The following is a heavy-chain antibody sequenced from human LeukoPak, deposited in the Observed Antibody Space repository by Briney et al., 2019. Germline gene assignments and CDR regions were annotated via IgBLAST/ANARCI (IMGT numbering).Heavy chain of an antibody. D-gene: IGHD3-22*01. J-gene: IGHJ4*02. CDR1: GFSLTTNGMC. CDR2: IDWDNDK. V-gene: IGHV2-70*11. CDR3: ARIRKPHYYDGSGYIDY. Sequence: SGPALVKPTQTLTLTCSFSGFSLTTNGMCVTWIRQPPGKALEWLARIDWDNDKYYSTSLKTRLTISKDTSKNQVVLTMTNVDVVDTATYYCARIRKPHYYDGSGYIDYWGQGTLVTVSS.